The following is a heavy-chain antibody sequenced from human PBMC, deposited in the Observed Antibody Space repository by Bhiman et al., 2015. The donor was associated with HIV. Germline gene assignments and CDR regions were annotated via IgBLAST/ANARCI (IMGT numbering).Heavy chain of an antibody. CDR3: ARNELERPSWFDP. Sequence: EVQLVESGGGLVQPGGSLRLSCAASGFTFSSYEMNWVRQAPGKGLEWVSYISSSGFTIYYADSVKGRFTISRDNAKNSLYLQMNSLRAEDTAVYYCARNELERPSWFDPWGQGTLVTVSS. D-gene: IGHD1-1*01. V-gene: IGHV3-48*03. CDR1: GFTFSSYE. CDR2: ISSSGFTI. J-gene: IGHJ5*02.